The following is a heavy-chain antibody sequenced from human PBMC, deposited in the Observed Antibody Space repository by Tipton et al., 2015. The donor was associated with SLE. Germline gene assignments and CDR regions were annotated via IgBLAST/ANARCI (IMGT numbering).Heavy chain of an antibody. Sequence: SLRLSCAASGFTFSSYAMHWVRQAPGKGLEWVAVISYDGSNKYYADSVKGRFTISRDNSKNTLYLQMNSLRAEDTAVYYCAREKSSGGEDYMDVWGKGTTVTVSS. D-gene: IGHD6-19*01. J-gene: IGHJ6*03. CDR3: AREKSSGGEDYMDV. CDR1: GFTFSSYA. V-gene: IGHV3-30-3*01. CDR2: ISYDGSNK.